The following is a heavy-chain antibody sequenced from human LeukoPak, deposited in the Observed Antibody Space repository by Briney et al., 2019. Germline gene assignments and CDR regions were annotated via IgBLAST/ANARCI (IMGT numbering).Heavy chain of an antibody. V-gene: IGHV1-8*01. Sequence: DSVKVSCKASGYTFTSYDINWVRQATGQGLEWMGWMNPNSGNTGYAQKFQGRVTMTRNTSKSTAYMELSSLRSEDTAVYYCARGQNLWFGELLALMWGQGTLVTVSS. D-gene: IGHD3-10*01. CDR3: ARGQNLWFGELLALM. CDR1: GYTFTSYD. J-gene: IGHJ4*02. CDR2: MNPNSGNT.